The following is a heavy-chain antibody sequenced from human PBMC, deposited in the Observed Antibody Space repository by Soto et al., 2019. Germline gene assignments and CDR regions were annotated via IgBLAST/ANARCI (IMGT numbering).Heavy chain of an antibody. D-gene: IGHD6-13*01. CDR1: GGSISSGGYY. V-gene: IGHV4-31*03. CDR2: IYYSGST. Sequence: PSETLSLTCTVSGGSISSGGYYWSWIRQHPGKGLEWIGYIYYSGSTYYNPSLKSRVTISVDTSKNQFSLKLSSVTAADTAVYYCARAFHIAAAGVDYWGQGTLVTVSS. J-gene: IGHJ4*02. CDR3: ARAFHIAAAGVDY.